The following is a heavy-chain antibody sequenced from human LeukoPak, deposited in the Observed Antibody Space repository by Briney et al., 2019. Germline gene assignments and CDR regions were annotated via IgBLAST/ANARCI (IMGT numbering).Heavy chain of an antibody. D-gene: IGHD6-13*01. CDR3: ARVARYSSSWYGETNWFDP. CDR1: GYTFTSYG. Sequence: ASVKVSCRASGYTFTSYGISWVRQAPGQGLEWMGWISAYNGNTNYAQKLQGRVTMTTDTSTSTAYMELRSLRSDDTAVYYCARVARYSSSWYGETNWFDPWGQGTLVTVSS. CDR2: ISAYNGNT. J-gene: IGHJ5*02. V-gene: IGHV1-18*01.